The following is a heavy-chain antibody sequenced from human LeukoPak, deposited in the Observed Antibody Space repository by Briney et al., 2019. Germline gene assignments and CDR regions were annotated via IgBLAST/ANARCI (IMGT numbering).Heavy chain of an antibody. Sequence: SETLSLTCAVYGGSFSGYYWTWIRQPPGKGLEWIGEINHSGSTNYNPSLKSRVTISVDTSKNQFSLKLSSVTAADTAMYYCASGVIPFDYWGQGTLVTVSS. CDR1: GGSFSGYY. CDR2: INHSGST. V-gene: IGHV4-34*01. D-gene: IGHD3-16*02. CDR3: ASGVIPFDY. J-gene: IGHJ4*02.